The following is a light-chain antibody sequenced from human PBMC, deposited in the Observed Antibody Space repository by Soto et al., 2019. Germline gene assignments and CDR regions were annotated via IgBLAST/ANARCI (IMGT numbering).Light chain of an antibody. CDR3: ATWDTNLSGVL. V-gene: IGLV1-51*01. CDR1: RSNIGNNR. CDR2: DSN. J-gene: IGLJ2*01. Sequence: QSVLTQPPSVSAAPGQKVIISCSGSRSNIGNNRVSWYQQLPGTAPKPLIYDSNRRPSGIPERFSGSQSGTSATLGITGLQTGDEADYYCATWDTNLSGVLFGGGTKVTVL.